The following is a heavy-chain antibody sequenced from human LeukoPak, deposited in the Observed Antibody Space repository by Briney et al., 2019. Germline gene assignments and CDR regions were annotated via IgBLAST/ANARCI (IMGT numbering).Heavy chain of an antibody. Sequence: PGGSLKLSCAASGLTFSNCDMHWLRQAPGKGLDWVAFIKYDGTNKYYADSVKGRFTISRDNSKNTLYLQINSLRPEDTAVYYCARGGHYNSGSYWHFDYWGQGSLVTV. V-gene: IGHV3-30*02. CDR1: GLTFSNCD. J-gene: IGHJ4*02. CDR3: ARGGHYNSGSYWHFDY. CDR2: IKYDGTNK. D-gene: IGHD3-10*01.